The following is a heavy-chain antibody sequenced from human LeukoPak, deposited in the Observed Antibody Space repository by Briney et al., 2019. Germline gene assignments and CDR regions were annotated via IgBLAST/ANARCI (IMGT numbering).Heavy chain of an antibody. V-gene: IGHV4-59*08. D-gene: IGHD2-21*02. CDR2: IYYSGST. Sequence: SETLSLTCAVYGGSFSGYYWSWIRQPPGKGLEWIGYIYYSGSTNYNPSLKSRVTISVDTSKNQFSLKLSSVTAADTAVYYCARQVLVTPNWFDPWGQGTLVTVSS. J-gene: IGHJ5*02. CDR3: ARQVLVTPNWFDP. CDR1: GGSFSGYY.